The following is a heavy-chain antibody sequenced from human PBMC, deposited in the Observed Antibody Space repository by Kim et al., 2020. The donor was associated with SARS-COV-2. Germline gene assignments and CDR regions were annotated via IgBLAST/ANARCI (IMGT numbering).Heavy chain of an antibody. Sequence: ASVKVSCKASGYTFTSYAMNWVRQVPGQGLEWMGWISTTTGKPTYGQGFTGRFVFSLDTPVATAYLQISGLKAEDTAVYYCSRDNGGDFDFDFWGQGTLVTVSS. CDR1: GYTFTSYA. J-gene: IGHJ4*02. V-gene: IGHV7-4-1*02. CDR3: SRDNGGDFDFDF. D-gene: IGHD2-21*02. CDR2: ISTTTGKP.